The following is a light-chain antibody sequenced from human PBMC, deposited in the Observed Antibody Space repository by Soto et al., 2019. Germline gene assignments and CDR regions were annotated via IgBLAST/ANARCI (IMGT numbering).Light chain of an antibody. V-gene: IGKV3-20*01. CDR2: GAS. J-gene: IGKJ2*01. Sequence: EIVLTQSPGTLSLSPGERATLSCRASQSVSSSYLAWYQQKPGQAPRLLIYGASSRATGIPDRFSGSGSGKDFTLTISRLEPEDLAVYYCQQYGSSPYTFGQGTTVEIK. CDR3: QQYGSSPYT. CDR1: QSVSSSY.